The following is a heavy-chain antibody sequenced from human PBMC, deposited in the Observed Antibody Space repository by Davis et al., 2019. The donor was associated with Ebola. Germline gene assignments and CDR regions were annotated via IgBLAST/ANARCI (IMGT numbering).Heavy chain of an antibody. CDR3: TGTIVGATRVDY. J-gene: IGHJ4*02. CDR2: IRSKANSYAT. Sequence: PGGSLRLSCAASGFTFSGSVMHWVRQASGEGLEWVGRIRSKANSYATAYAASVKGRFTISRDDSKNTAYLQMNSLKTEDTAVYYCTGTIVGATRVDYWGQGTLVTVSS. CDR1: GFTFSGSV. V-gene: IGHV3-73*01. D-gene: IGHD1-26*01.